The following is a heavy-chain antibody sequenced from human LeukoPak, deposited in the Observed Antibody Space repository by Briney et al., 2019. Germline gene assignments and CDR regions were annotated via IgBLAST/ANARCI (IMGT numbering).Heavy chain of an antibody. CDR1: GGSISSYY. D-gene: IGHD4-23*01. J-gene: IGHJ4*02. CDR2: IYYSGST. CDR3: ARFYGGNSGWFDY. Sequence: PSETLSLTCTVSGGSISSYYWSWIRQPPGKGLEWIGYIYYSGSTNYNPSLKSRVTISVDTSKNQFSLKLSSVTAADTAVYYCARFYGGNSGWFDYWGQGTLVTVSS. V-gene: IGHV4-59*01.